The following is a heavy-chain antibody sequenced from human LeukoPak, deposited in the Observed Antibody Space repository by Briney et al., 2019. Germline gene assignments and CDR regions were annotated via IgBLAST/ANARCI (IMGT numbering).Heavy chain of an antibody. CDR2: ISSSSSYI. J-gene: IGHJ6*03. Sequence: GGSLRLSCAASGFTFSSYSMNWVRQAPGKGLEWVSSISSSSSYIYYADSVKGRFNISRDNAKNSLYLQMNSLRAEDTAVYYCATAMEPYYYYMDVWGKGTTVTVSS. D-gene: IGHD1-1*01. V-gene: IGHV3-21*01. CDR1: GFTFSSYS. CDR3: ATAMEPYYYYMDV.